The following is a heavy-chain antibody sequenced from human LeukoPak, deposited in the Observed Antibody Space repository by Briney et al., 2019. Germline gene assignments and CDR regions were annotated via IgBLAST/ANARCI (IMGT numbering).Heavy chain of an antibody. CDR2: IYRSDSYT. Sequence: GESLKISCKGSGYSFTSYWISWVRQMPGKGLEWMGRIYRSDSYTNYSPSFEGHVTISADKSISTAYLQWSSLKASDIATYYCARHYGAAGDFDYWGQGTLVTVS. CDR1: GYSFTSYW. J-gene: IGHJ4*02. CDR3: ARHYGAAGDFDY. V-gene: IGHV5-10-1*01. D-gene: IGHD6-13*01.